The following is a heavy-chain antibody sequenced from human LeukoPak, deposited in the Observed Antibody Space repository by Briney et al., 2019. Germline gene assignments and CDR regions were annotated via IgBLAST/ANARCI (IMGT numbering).Heavy chain of an antibody. CDR3: VRSSTYHLFDD. D-gene: IGHD2-15*01. V-gene: IGHV4-59*08. CDR1: GGSISSYY. Sequence: SETLSLTCTVSGGSISSYYWSWIRQPPGKGLEWIGYIFYSGSTYYNPSLRTRVTISVDTSKNQISLKLSSVTAADTAVYYCVRSSTYHLFDDWGQGTLVTVSS. J-gene: IGHJ4*02. CDR2: IFYSGST.